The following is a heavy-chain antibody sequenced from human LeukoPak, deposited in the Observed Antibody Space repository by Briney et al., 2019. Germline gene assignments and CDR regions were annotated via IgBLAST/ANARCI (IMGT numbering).Heavy chain of an antibody. CDR2: ISGSGGST. CDR1: GFTFDNYA. Sequence: GGSLRLSCAASGFTFDNYAMSWVRQAPGKGLEWVSAISGSGGSTYYADPLKGRYTISRDNSKNTLYLQMNSLRAEDTALYYCAKDGIGGIYYDSSGYFDNWGQGTLVTVSS. J-gene: IGHJ4*02. D-gene: IGHD3-22*01. V-gene: IGHV3-23*01. CDR3: AKDGIGGIYYDSSGYFDN.